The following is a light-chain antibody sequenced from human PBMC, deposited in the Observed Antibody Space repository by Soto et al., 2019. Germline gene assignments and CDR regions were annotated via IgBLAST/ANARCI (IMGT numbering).Light chain of an antibody. J-gene: IGKJ1*01. Sequence: DIQMTQSPPSLSAYVGDRVTITCRATQSINNYLNWYQQKPGRAPQLLIYAASNLQSGVPSRFTGSGSGTDFPLTITGLQPEDLANYFCQQSYGITWTFGQGPKVEIK. CDR2: AAS. CDR3: QQSYGITWT. CDR1: QSINNY. V-gene: IGKV1-39*01.